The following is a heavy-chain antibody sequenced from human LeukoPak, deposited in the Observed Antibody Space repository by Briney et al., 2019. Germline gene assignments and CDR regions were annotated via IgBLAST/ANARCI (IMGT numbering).Heavy chain of an antibody. V-gene: IGHV3-21*01. CDR1: GFTFSSYS. CDR3: AREGIQLWLRDY. D-gene: IGHD5-18*01. CDR2: ISSSSYI. Sequence: PGGSLRLSCAASGFTFSSYSMNWVRQAPGKGLEWVSSISSSSYIYYADSVKGRFTTSRDNAKNSLYLQMNSLRAEDTAVYYCAREGIQLWLRDYWGQGTLVTVSS. J-gene: IGHJ4*02.